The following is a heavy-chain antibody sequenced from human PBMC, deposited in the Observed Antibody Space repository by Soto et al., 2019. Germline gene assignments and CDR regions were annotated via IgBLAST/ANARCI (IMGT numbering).Heavy chain of an antibody. Sequence: SETLSLTCTVSGGSISSYYWSWIRQPPGKGLEWIGYIYYSGSTNYNPSLKSRVTISVDTSKNQFSLKLSSVTAADTAVYYCARHAEYSSSYYFDYWGQGTLVTVSS. V-gene: IGHV4-59*08. J-gene: IGHJ4*02. CDR2: IYYSGST. D-gene: IGHD6-6*01. CDR1: GGSISSYY. CDR3: ARHAEYSSSYYFDY.